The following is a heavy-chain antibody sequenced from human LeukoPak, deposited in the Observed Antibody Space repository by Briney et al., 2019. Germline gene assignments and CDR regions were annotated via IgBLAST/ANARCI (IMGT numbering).Heavy chain of an antibody. J-gene: IGHJ3*02. CDR1: GGSISSGDYY. Sequence: SQTLSLTCTVSGGSISSGDYYWRWIRQPPGKGLEWIVYIYYSGSTYYNPSLKSRFTISVDTSKNQFSLKLSSVTAADTAVYYCARSYYDFWSGRGAFDIWGQGTMVTVSS. V-gene: IGHV4-30-4*08. D-gene: IGHD3-3*01. CDR3: ARSYYDFWSGRGAFDI. CDR2: IYYSGST.